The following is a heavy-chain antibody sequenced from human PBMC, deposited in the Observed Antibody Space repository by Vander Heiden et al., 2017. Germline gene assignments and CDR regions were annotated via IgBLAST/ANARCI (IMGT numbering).Heavy chain of an antibody. CDR2: ISWNSGSI. D-gene: IGHD6-19*01. CDR1: GFTFDDYG. V-gene: IGHV3-9*01. CDR3: AKAPGGWLVSGFDY. J-gene: IGHJ4*02. Sequence: EVQLVESGGGLVQPGRSLRLSCAASGFTFDDYGMHWVRQAPGKGLEWVSGISWNSGSIGYADSVKGRFTISRDNAKNSLYLQMNSLRAEDTALYYCAKAPGGWLVSGFDYWGQGTLVTVSS.